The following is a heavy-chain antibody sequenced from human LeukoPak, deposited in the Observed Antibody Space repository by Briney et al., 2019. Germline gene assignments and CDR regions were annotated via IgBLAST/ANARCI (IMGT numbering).Heavy chain of an antibody. CDR2: IYQTGTT. V-gene: IGHV4-4*02. Sequence: SETLSLTCAVSGGSIISSKWWTWVRQPPGGGLEWIGEIYQTGTTNYNPSLKSRVTMSLDKSQNQFSLMLNSVTAADTAVYYCARDRPGGSSLDYWGQGTLVNVSS. CDR1: GGSIISSKW. J-gene: IGHJ4*02. D-gene: IGHD6-19*01. CDR3: ARDRPGGSSLDY.